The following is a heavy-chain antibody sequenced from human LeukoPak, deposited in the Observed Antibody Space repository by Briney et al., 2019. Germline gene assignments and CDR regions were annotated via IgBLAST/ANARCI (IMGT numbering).Heavy chain of an antibody. Sequence: SQTLSLTCTVSGGSISSGSYYWSWIRQPAGKGLEWIGRIYTSGSTNYNPSLKSRVTISVDTSKNQFSLKLSSVTAADTAVYYCARGGYSYGNYYYYYMDVWGKGTTVTVSS. V-gene: IGHV4-61*02. J-gene: IGHJ6*03. CDR2: IYTSGST. CDR1: GGSISSGSYY. CDR3: ARGGYSYGNYYYYYMDV. D-gene: IGHD5-18*01.